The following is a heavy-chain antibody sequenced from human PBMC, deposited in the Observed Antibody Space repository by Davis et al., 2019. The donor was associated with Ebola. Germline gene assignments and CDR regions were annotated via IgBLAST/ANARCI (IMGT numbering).Heavy chain of an antibody. J-gene: IGHJ6*02. V-gene: IGHV3-21*01. CDR1: GFTFSSYS. CDR3: ARGEYSGYDWPVSAYNYGMDV. Sequence: GESLKISCAASGFTFSSYSMNWVRQAPGKGLEWVSSISSSSSYIYYADSVKGRFTISRDNVKNSLYLQMNSLRAEDTAVYYCARGEYSGYDWPVSAYNYGMDVWGQGTTVTVSS. D-gene: IGHD5-12*01. CDR2: ISSSSSYI.